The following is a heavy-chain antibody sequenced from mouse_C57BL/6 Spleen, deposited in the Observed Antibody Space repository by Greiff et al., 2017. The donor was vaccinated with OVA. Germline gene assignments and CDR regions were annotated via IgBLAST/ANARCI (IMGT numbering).Heavy chain of an antibody. Sequence: VQLVESGPGLVQPSQSLSITCTVSGFSLTSYGVHWVRQSPGKGLEWLGVIWSGGSTDYNAAFISRLSISKDNSKSQVFFKMNSLQADDTAIYYCARFITYFDYWGQGTTLTVSS. J-gene: IGHJ2*01. CDR3: ARFITYFDY. CDR2: IWSGGST. D-gene: IGHD1-1*01. CDR1: GFSLTSYG. V-gene: IGHV2-2*01.